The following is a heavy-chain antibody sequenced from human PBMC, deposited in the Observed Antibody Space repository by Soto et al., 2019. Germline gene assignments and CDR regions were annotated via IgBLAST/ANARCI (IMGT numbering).Heavy chain of an antibody. Sequence: ASVKVSCKASGYTFTSYGIRWVRQAPGPGLEWMVWISAYNGNTNYAQKLQGRVTMTTDTSTSTAYMELRSLRPDDTAVYYCARDPIIAVAGYYFDYWGQGTLVTVSS. J-gene: IGHJ4*02. CDR3: ARDPIIAVAGYYFDY. D-gene: IGHD6-19*01. V-gene: IGHV1-18*04. CDR2: ISAYNGNT. CDR1: GYTFTSYG.